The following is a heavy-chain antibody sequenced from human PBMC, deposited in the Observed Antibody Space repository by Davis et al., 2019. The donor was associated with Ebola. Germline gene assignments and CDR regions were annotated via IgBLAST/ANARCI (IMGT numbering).Heavy chain of an antibody. CDR3: VPGTWI. CDR2: ISSSATRM. Sequence: GGSLRLSCGASGFIFNRHSMNWVRQAPGKGLEWISYISSSATRMYYADSVKGRFTISRDDAKNSLFLQMNSLRAEDTAVYYCVPGTWIRGQGSLVTVSS. J-gene: IGHJ4*02. CDR1: GFIFNRHS. D-gene: IGHD5-18*01. V-gene: IGHV3-48*04.